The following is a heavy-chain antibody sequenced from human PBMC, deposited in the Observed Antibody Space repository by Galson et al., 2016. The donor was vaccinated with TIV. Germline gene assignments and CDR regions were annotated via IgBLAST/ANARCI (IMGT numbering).Heavy chain of an antibody. J-gene: IGHJ3*02. CDR1: GYTFTRYY. V-gene: IGHV1-46*01. D-gene: IGHD6-13*01. CDR2: MNPSGGGT. Sequence: SVKVSCKASGYTFTRYYIHWVRQAPGQGLEWMGAMNPSGGGTNHAQNFQGRVTLTRDTSTTTVYMELSTLRSEDTAVYYCSSGNASRWTFDNWGQGTMVTVSS. CDR3: SSGNASRWTFDN.